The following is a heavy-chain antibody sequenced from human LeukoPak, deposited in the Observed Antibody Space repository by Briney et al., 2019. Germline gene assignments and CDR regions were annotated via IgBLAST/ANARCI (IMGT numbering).Heavy chain of an antibody. Sequence: ASVKVSCKASGYTFTGYYMHWVRQAPGQGLEWMGWMNPNSGNTGYAQKFQGRVTITRNTSISTAYMELSSLRSEDTAVYYCARSYSGSYLAFDIWGQGTMVTVSS. CDR1: GYTFTGYY. CDR2: MNPNSGNT. V-gene: IGHV1-8*03. J-gene: IGHJ3*02. D-gene: IGHD1-26*01. CDR3: ARSYSGSYLAFDI.